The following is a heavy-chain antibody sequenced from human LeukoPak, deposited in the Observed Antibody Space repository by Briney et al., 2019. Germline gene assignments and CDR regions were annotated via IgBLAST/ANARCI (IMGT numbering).Heavy chain of an antibody. V-gene: IGHV3-23*01. CDR3: AKASGEITMIVVVPDGDFDY. Sequence: AGGSLRLSCAASGFTFSSYAMSWVRQAPGKGLEWVSAISGSGGSTYYADSVKGRFTISRDNSKNTLYLQMNSLRAEDTAVYYCAKASGEITMIVVVPDGDFDYWGQGTLVTVSS. CDR1: GFTFSSYA. CDR2: ISGSGGST. J-gene: IGHJ4*02. D-gene: IGHD3-22*01.